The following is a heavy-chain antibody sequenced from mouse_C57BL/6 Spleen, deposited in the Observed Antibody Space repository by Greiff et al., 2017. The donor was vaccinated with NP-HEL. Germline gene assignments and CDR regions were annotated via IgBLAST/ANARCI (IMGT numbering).Heavy chain of an antibody. D-gene: IGHD1-1*01. CDR1: GYAFSSYW. CDR2: IYPGDGDT. CDR3: ARGGAVVGSYFDY. Sequence: QVQLQQSGAELVKPGASVKISCKASGYAFSSYWMNWVKQRPGKGLEWIGQIYPGDGDTNYNGKFKGKATLTADKSSSTAYMQLSSLTSEDSAVYFCARGGAVVGSYFDYWGQGTTLTVSS. V-gene: IGHV1-80*01. J-gene: IGHJ2*01.